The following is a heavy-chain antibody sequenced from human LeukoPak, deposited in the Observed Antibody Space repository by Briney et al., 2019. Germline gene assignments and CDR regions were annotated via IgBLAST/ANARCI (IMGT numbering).Heavy chain of an antibody. CDR3: ARDLSLRLGSSSDY. CDR1: GYTFTSYD. V-gene: IGHV1-8*01. CDR2: MNPNSGNT. J-gene: IGHJ4*02. D-gene: IGHD3-16*01. Sequence: ASVKVSCKASGYTFTSYDINWVRQATGQGLEWMGWMNPNSGNTGYAQKFQGRVTMTRNTSISTAYMELSSLRSEDTAVYYCARDLSLRLGSSSDYWGQGTLVTVSS.